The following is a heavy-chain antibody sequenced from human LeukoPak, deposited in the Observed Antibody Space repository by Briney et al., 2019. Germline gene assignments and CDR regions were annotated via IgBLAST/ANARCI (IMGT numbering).Heavy chain of an antibody. CDR3: ARGVGAESDSGGYPQSPYFDL. J-gene: IGHJ4*02. V-gene: IGHV3-48*03. D-gene: IGHD3-22*01. CDR2: ISSSGSTI. CDR1: GFTFSSYE. Sequence: GGSLRLSCAASGFTFSSYEMNWVRQAPGKGLEWLSFISSSGSTIHHADSVKGRFTISRDNAKSSLYLQMNSLRADDTAVYYCARGVGAESDSGGYPQSPYFDLWGQGTLVTVAS.